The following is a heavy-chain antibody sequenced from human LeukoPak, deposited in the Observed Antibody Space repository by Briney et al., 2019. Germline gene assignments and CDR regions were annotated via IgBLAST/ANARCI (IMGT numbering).Heavy chain of an antibody. V-gene: IGHV3-7*01. J-gene: IGHJ4*02. CDR1: EFTFSSYW. CDR2: IKQDGSEK. Sequence: GGSLRLSCAASEFTFSSYWMNWVRQAPGKGLEWVANIKQDGSEKYYVDSVKGRFTISRDNAQNSLYLQMNSLRVEDTAVYYCASDHARDGYNFWGQGTLVTVSS. D-gene: IGHD5-24*01. CDR3: ASDHARDGYNF.